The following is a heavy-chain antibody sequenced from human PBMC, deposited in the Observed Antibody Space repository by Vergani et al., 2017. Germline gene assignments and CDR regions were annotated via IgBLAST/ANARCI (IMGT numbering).Heavy chain of an antibody. D-gene: IGHD3-22*01. V-gene: IGHV4-30-2*01. J-gene: IGHJ3*02. CDR1: GGSISSGGYS. CDR3: ASQKPDYYDSSGYHDAFDI. CDR2: IYHSGST. Sequence: QVQLQESGSGLVKPSQTLSLTCAVSGGSISSGGYSWSWIRQPPGKGLEWIGYIYHSGSTYYNPSLKSRVTISVDRSKNQFSLKLSSVTAADTAVYYCASQKPDYYDSSGYHDAFDIWGQGTMVTVSS.